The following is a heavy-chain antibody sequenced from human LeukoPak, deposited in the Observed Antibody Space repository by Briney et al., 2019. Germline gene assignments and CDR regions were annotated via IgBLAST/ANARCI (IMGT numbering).Heavy chain of an antibody. D-gene: IGHD2-15*01. Sequence: GESLKISCKGSGYSFTSYWIGWVRPMPGKGLGWMVIIYPGDSDTRYSPSFQGQVTISPDKSIGTAYLQWSSLKASDTAMYYCAREYCSGGSCYPFDYWGQGTLVTVSS. V-gene: IGHV5-51*01. CDR3: AREYCSGGSCYPFDY. J-gene: IGHJ4*02. CDR1: GYSFTSYW. CDR2: IYPGDSDT.